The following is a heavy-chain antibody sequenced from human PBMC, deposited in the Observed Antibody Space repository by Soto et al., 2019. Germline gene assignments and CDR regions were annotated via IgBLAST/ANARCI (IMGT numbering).Heavy chain of an antibody. CDR3: ARAFKGIIENNGWPKPYYYGLDV. J-gene: IGHJ6*01. CDR2: IHHSGSD. Sequence: QVQLQRWGAGLLPPSETLSLTCGVSVASLSGVYWTWIRQTQVRLLEWIGEIHHSGSDYYHQARRDPVPISEDMSKKQFSLSLPTVTAADTGRYVCARAFKGIIENNGWPKPYYYGLDVWAQGTAVIVAS. V-gene: IGHV4-34*01. D-gene: IGHD6-19*01. CDR1: VASLSGVY.